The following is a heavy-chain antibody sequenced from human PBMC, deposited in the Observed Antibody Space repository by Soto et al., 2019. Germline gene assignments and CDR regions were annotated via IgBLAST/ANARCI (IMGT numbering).Heavy chain of an antibody. CDR1: GYTFTSYA. CDR3: ARGVTRDYDILTGSHAAFDI. J-gene: IGHJ3*02. CDR2: ISAYNGNT. V-gene: IGHV1-18*01. D-gene: IGHD3-9*01. Sequence: GASVKVSCKASGYTFTSYAMHWVRQAPGQGLEWMGWISAYNGNTNYAQKLQGRVTMTTDTSTSTAYMELRSLRSDDTAVYYCARGVTRDYDILTGSHAAFDIWGQGTMVTVSS.